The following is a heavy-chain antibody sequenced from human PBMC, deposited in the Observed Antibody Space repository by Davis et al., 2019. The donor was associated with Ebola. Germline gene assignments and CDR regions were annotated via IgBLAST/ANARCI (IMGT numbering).Heavy chain of an antibody. CDR3: AKLAGEFNAFDI. Sequence: GESLKISCEASGFTFSTHWMHWVRQAPGKGLVWVSRIGSDGGSASYADSVKGRFTISRDNAKNTLYLQMNSLRAEDTALYYCAKLAGEFNAFDIWGQGTMVTVSS. J-gene: IGHJ3*02. V-gene: IGHV3-74*01. D-gene: IGHD3-10*01. CDR1: GFTFSTHW. CDR2: IGSDGGSA.